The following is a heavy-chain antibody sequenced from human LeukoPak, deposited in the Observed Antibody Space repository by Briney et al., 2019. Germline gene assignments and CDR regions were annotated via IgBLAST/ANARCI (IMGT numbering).Heavy chain of an antibody. Sequence: GGSLRLSCAASGFTFSSYGMHWVRQAPGKGLEWVAFIGYDGSKKYYADSVRDRFTISRDNSKNTLYLRMNSLRGEDTAVYYCVKDWAKIGILYYLRLQDWGQGTQVTVSA. V-gene: IGHV3-30*02. CDR2: IGYDGSKK. CDR3: VKDWAKIGILYYLRLQD. CDR1: GFTFSSYG. J-gene: IGHJ1*01. D-gene: IGHD2-8*01.